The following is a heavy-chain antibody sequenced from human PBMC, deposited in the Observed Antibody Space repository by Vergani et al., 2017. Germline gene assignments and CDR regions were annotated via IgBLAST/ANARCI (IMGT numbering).Heavy chain of an antibody. Sequence: QVQLVQSGAEVKKPGASVKVSCKASGYTFTSYDINWVRQATGQGLEWMGWMNPNSGNTGYAQKFQGRVTMTRNTSISTAYMELSSLRSEDTAVYYCARGALSLLWGASAFDIWGQGTMVTVSS. CDR1: GYTFTSYD. CDR3: ARGALSLLWGASAFDI. CDR2: MNPNSGNT. J-gene: IGHJ3*02. V-gene: IGHV1-8*01. D-gene: IGHD3-10*01.